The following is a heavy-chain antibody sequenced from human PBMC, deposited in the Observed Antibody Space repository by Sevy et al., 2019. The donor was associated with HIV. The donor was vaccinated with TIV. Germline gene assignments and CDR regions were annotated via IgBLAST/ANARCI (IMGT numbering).Heavy chain of an antibody. D-gene: IGHD6-19*01. CDR3: TSDAGYSTGWYPSDY. V-gene: IGHV3-30-3*01. J-gene: IGHJ4*02. CDR2: ISYDGSSK. CDR1: GFSVSTHA. Sequence: GGSLRLSCAASGFSVSTHAMHWVRQAPGKGLEWVALISYDGSSKYYADSAKGRLPITRYNSKNTLYLQMSMLSPDDTAVYYCTSDAGYSTGWYPSDYWGQGTLVTVSS.